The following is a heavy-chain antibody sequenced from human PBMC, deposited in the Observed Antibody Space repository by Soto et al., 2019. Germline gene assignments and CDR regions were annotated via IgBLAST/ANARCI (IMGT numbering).Heavy chain of an antibody. J-gene: IGHJ4*02. V-gene: IGHV4-38-2*02. CDR1: GYSISNGYY. CDR2: IYHRGST. CDR3: ARETVHYYDSSGYYLDY. D-gene: IGHD3-22*01. Sequence: NPSETLSLTCAVSGYSISNGYYWGWIRQPPGKGLEWIGSIYHRGSTYYNPSLKSRVTISVDTSKNQFSLKLSSVTAAETALYYCARETVHYYDSSGYYLDYWGQVTLVTVSS.